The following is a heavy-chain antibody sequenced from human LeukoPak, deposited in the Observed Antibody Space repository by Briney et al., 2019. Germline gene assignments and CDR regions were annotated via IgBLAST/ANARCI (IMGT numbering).Heavy chain of an antibody. CDR1: GNYW. V-gene: IGHV3-74*01. Sequence: GGSLRLSCAASGNYWMHWVRQAPGKGLVWVSHINSDGSWTSYADSVKGRFTISKDNAKNSVYLQMNNLRAEDTAVYYCVSFYETYWGRGTLVTVSS. D-gene: IGHD2-2*01. CDR2: INSDGSWT. CDR3: VSFYETY. J-gene: IGHJ4*02.